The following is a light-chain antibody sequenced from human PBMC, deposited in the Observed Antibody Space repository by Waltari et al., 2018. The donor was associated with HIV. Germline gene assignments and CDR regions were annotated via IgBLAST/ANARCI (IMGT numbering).Light chain of an antibody. Sequence: QSALTQPAYGSGSPGQSITISWTGTRSDVGGYNYVSWYQQHPGKAPKLMIYEVSNRPSGVSNRFSGSKSGNTASLTISGLQAEDEADYYCSSYTSSSTLDVFGTGTKVTVL. CDR1: RSDVGGYNY. CDR2: EVS. CDR3: SSYTSSSTLDV. J-gene: IGLJ1*01. V-gene: IGLV2-14*01.